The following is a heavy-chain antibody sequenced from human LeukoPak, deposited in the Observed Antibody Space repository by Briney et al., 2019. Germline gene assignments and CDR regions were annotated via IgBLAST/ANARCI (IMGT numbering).Heavy chain of an antibody. CDR3: ARGQSRDGSGGDY. J-gene: IGHJ4*02. CDR1: GFTFSSYW. V-gene: IGHV3-7*03. CDR2: IKQDGSEK. Sequence: GGSLRLSCAASGFTFSSYWMSWVRQAPGKGLEWVANIKQDGSEKYYVDSVKGRFTISRDNAKNSLYLQMNSLRAEDTAVYYCARGQSRDGSGGDYWGQGTLVTVSS. D-gene: IGHD5-24*01.